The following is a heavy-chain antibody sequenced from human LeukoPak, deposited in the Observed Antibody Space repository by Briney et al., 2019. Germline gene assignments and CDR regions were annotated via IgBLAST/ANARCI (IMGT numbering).Heavy chain of an antibody. CDR2: IYTSGST. V-gene: IGHV4-61*02. Sequence: KPSETLSLTCTVSGGSISSGSYYWSWIRQPAGKGLEWIGRIYTSGSTNYNPSLKSRVTISVDTSKNQFSLKLSSVTAADTAVYYCAREVVIPWYSGSPAGAFDIWGRGTMVTVSS. D-gene: IGHD1-26*01. CDR1: GGSISSGSYY. J-gene: IGHJ3*02. CDR3: AREVVIPWYSGSPAGAFDI.